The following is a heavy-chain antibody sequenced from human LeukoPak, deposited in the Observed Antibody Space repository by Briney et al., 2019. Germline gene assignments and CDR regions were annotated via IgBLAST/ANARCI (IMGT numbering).Heavy chain of an antibody. Sequence: GGTLRLSCAASGFTFSSYGIHWVRQAPGKGLEWVAVISDDGSDKYYADSVKGRFTISRDNSKNTLYLQMNSLRTEDTAVYFCARDPSNSGSYYVLDYWGQGTLVTVPS. D-gene: IGHD1-26*01. CDR2: ISDDGSDK. CDR1: GFTFSSYG. V-gene: IGHV3-30*03. CDR3: ARDPSNSGSYYVLDY. J-gene: IGHJ4*02.